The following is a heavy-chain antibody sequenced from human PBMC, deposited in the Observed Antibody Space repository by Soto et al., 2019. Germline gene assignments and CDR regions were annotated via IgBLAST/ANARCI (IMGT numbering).Heavy chain of an antibody. J-gene: IGHJ4*02. CDR3: ARQTGFSGSDSWYYFDY. Sequence: QVQLQESGPGLVKPSETLSLTCTVSGVSVSTYYWSWIRQPPGKGLDWIGYIYYSGSTSYHPSLNSRVTISVDTSKNQFSLKLSSVTAADTAVYYFARQTGFSGSDSWYYFDYWGQGALVTVSS. D-gene: IGHD5-12*01. V-gene: IGHV4-59*08. CDR1: GVSVSTYY. CDR2: IYYSGST.